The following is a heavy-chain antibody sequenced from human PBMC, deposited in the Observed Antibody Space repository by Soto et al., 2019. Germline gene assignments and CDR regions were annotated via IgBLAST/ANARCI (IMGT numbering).Heavy chain of an antibody. Sequence: EVELVESGGGLVQPGRSLRLSCAASGFTFDDYAMHWVRQAPGKGLEWVSGISWNSGNIGYGNSVKGRFTISRDNAKNSLYLQMNSLRAEDTALYYCAKLEGAFDIWGQGTMVTVSS. CDR2: ISWNSGNI. V-gene: IGHV3-9*01. CDR3: AKLEGAFDI. CDR1: GFTFDDYA. J-gene: IGHJ3*02.